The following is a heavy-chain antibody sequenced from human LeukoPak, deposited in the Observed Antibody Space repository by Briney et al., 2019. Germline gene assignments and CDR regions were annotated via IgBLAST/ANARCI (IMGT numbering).Heavy chain of an antibody. D-gene: IGHD2-15*01. CDR2: IYPGDSDT. Sequence: GESLKISCKGSGYSFTSYWIGWVRQMPGKGLEWLGIIYPGDSDTRYSPSFQGQVPLSADKSISPASLQWSSLQASDTAMSYCTRGGYCSGGSCYESFQHWGPGTLVTVSS. CDR3: TRGGYCSGGSCYESFQH. V-gene: IGHV5-51*01. CDR1: GYSFTSYW. J-gene: IGHJ1*01.